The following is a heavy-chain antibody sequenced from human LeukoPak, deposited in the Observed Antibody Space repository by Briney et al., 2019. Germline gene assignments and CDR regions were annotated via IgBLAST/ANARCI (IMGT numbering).Heavy chain of an antibody. V-gene: IGHV1-18*01. D-gene: IGHD2-2*01. CDR3: ARDLEDIVVVPAAISHGLDY. CDR1: GYTFTSYG. Sequence: ASVKVSCKASGYTFTSYGISWVRQAPGQGLEWMGWISAYNGNTNYAQKLQGRVTMTTDTSTGTAYMELRSLRSDDTAVYYCARDLEDIVVVPAAISHGLDYWGQGTLVTVSS. CDR2: ISAYNGNT. J-gene: IGHJ4*02.